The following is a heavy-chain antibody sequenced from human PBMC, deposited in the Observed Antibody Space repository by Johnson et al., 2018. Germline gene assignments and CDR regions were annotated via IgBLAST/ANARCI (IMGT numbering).Heavy chain of an antibody. V-gene: IGHV3-21*01. J-gene: IGHJ6*04. CDR2: MSSSSSDI. Sequence: EVQLLESGGGLVKPGGSLRLSCAASGFTLSGYSMNWIRQSPGKGLEWVSCMSSSSSDIYYVASVKGRSTTSKDNAKNTVYLQMNRRRAEETAVYYCASDRGIAMAIFAGVWGKGTTVTVSS. D-gene: IGHD6-19*01. CDR3: ASDRGIAMAIFAGV. CDR1: GFTLSGYS.